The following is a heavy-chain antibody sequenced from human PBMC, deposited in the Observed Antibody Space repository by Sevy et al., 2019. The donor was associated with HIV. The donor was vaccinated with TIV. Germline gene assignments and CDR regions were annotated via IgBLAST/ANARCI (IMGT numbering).Heavy chain of an antibody. CDR3: ASVPRGQLWYSGSLGGYYYHMDV. CDR1: GGSVSSGTYY. CDR2: IYKTGST. J-gene: IGHJ6*03. D-gene: IGHD3-16*01. Sequence: SETLSLSCSVSGGSVSSGTYYWSWIRQPPGKGLEWIGHIYKTGSTNYKLSLQSRVTISVDTSTNQFSLRLGSVTAADTAVYYCASVPRGQLWYSGSLGGYYYHMDVWGKGTTVTVSS. V-gene: IGHV4-61*01.